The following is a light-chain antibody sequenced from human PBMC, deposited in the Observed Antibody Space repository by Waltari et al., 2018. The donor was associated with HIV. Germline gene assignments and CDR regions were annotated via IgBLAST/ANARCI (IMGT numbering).Light chain of an antibody. CDR3: QQTYTTPPT. CDR1: QSVFFSSNKRNY. Sequence: DIVMTQSPDSLAVSLGARATINCKSSQSVFFSSNKRNYISWYQQKPGQPPKLIIYWASTRQSGVPDRFSGSGSGTNFTLSISSLQAEDVAVYFCQQTYTTPPTFGGGTKAEI. J-gene: IGKJ4*01. V-gene: IGKV4-1*01. CDR2: WAS.